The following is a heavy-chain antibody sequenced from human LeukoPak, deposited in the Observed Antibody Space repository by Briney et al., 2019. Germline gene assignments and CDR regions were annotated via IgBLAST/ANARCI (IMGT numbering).Heavy chain of an antibody. Sequence: SETLSLTCTVSGDSISSYYWGWIRQPPGKGLEWIGYIYYSGSTNYNPSLKSRVTISVDTSKNQFSLKLSSVTAADTAVYYCAGEGYTLDYWGQGTLVTASS. J-gene: IGHJ4*02. CDR2: IYYSGST. D-gene: IGHD5-24*01. V-gene: IGHV4-59*01. CDR1: GDSISSYY. CDR3: AGEGYTLDY.